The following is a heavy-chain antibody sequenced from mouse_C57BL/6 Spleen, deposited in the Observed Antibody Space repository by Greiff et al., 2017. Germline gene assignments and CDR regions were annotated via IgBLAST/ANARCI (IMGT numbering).Heavy chain of an antibody. V-gene: IGHV1-53*01. J-gene: IGHJ1*03. CDR2: INPSNGGT. Sequence: VQLQQPGTELVKPGASVKLSCKASGYTFTSYWMHWVKQRPGQGLEWIGNINPSNGGTNYNEKFKSKATLTVDKSSSTAYMQLSSLTSEDSAVXFRARWGGLGGDWYFDVWGTGTTVTVSS. CDR1: GYTFTSYW. CDR3: ARWGGLGGDWYFDV. D-gene: IGHD4-1*01.